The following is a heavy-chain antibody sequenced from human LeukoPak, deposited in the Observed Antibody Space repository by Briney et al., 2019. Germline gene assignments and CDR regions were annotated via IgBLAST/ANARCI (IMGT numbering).Heavy chain of an antibody. CDR3: ARVGVRGVSPYYFDY. D-gene: IGHD3-10*01. CDR2: INPNSGGT. Sequence: ASVKVSCKASGYIFTDYYMHWVRQAPGQELGWMGRINPNSGGTNYAQKFQGRVTMTRDTSISTAYTELSSLRSEDTATYYCARVGVRGVSPYYFDYWGQGTLVTVSS. V-gene: IGHV1/OR15-1*01. CDR1: GYIFTDYY. J-gene: IGHJ4*02.